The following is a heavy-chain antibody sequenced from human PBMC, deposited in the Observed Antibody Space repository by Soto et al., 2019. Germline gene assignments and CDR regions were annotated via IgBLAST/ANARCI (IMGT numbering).Heavy chain of an antibody. CDR1: GYTFTSFG. Sequence: QVQLVQSGAEVKEPGASVKVSCQASGYTFTSFGISWVRQAPGQGLEWMGWISANNVNTKSAQKFQGRVTMTTDSSTSIAYMELRGLTSDYTAVFYCARRQVTTVNIGVGPIDYWGQGTPVTVSS. D-gene: IGHD4-17*01. CDR3: ARRQVTTVNIGVGPIDY. V-gene: IGHV1-18*01. J-gene: IGHJ4*02. CDR2: ISANNVNT.